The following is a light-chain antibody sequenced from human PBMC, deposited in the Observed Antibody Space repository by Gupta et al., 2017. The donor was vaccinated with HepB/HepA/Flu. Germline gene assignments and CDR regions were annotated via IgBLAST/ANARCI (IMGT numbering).Light chain of an antibody. V-gene: IGLV1-51*02. J-gene: IGLJ1*01. CDR3: GTWDNSLRGGV. CDR2: ESN. Sequence: VLTQPPSVSAAAGQKVTISCSGSSSNIGNSYVSWYQQLPGTAPKRLIVESNKRPSEIPDRFSASKPGTSATLGITGPQTGDEADDYCGTWDNSLRGGVFGTGTKVTVL. CDR1: SSNIGNSY.